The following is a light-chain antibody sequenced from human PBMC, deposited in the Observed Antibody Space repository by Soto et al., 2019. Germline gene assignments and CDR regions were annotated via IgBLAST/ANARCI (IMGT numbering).Light chain of an antibody. CDR1: QSTSTW. J-gene: IGKJ1*01. CDR3: QQINTFPFP. Sequence: DIQMTQSPSTLSASVGDRVTITCRASQSTSTWLAWYQQRPGKTPKLLISEASKLESGVPSRFTGSGSGTEFTLNISSLPPEDFANSYLQQINTFPFPFRQGNQGEIK. CDR2: EAS. V-gene: IGKV1-5*03.